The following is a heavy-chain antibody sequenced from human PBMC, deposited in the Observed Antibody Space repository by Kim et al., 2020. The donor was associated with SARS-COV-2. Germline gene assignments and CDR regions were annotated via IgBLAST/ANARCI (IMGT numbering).Heavy chain of an antibody. J-gene: IGHJ5*02. CDR3: ARWNGATATSSPPSFHP. CDR2: LYSGGSA. Sequence: GGSLRLSCVVSGFSVSSNYMSWVRQAPGKGLEWVSILYSGGSAYYADSVKGRFAISRDNSKNTVLLQMNNLRVEDTDIYFCARWNGATATSSPPSFHPWG. CDR1: GFSVSSNY. D-gene: IGHD4-4*01. V-gene: IGHV3-53*01.